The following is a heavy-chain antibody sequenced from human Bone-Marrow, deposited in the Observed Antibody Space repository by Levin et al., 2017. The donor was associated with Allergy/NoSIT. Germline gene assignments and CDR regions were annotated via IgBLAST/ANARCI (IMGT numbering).Heavy chain of an antibody. CDR1: GFTFSSYG. Sequence: GESLKISCAASGFTFSSYGMHWVRQAPGKGLEWVAVISYDGSNKYYADSVKGRFTISRDNSKNTLYLQMNSLRAEDTAVYYCAKAGYQLLDYYYYYGMDVWGQGTTVTVSS. CDR3: AKAGYQLLDYYYYYGMDV. J-gene: IGHJ6*02. V-gene: IGHV3-30*18. CDR2: ISYDGSNK. D-gene: IGHD2-2*01.